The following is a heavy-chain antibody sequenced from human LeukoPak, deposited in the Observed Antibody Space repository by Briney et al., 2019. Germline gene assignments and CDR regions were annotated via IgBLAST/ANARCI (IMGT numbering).Heavy chain of an antibody. CDR2: IYSGGTT. CDR3: ARVSRFRSYFDY. Sequence: GGSLRLSCAASGFTVSSNYMSWVRQAPGKGLEWVSVIYSGGTTYYADSVKGRFTISRDNSKNSLYLQMNSLRAEDTAVYYCARVSRFRSYFDYWGQGTLVTVSS. CDR1: GFTVSSNY. V-gene: IGHV3-66*01. J-gene: IGHJ4*02.